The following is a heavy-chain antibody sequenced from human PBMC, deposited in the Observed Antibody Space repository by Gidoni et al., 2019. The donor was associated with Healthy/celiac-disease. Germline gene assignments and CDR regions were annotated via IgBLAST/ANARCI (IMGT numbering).Heavy chain of an antibody. CDR1: GYTFTSYH. D-gene: IGHD4-17*01. CDR3: ARVSNGDRYYYYYGMDV. V-gene: IGHV1-46*01. J-gene: IGHJ6*02. Sequence: HVQLVLSGAEVTKRGVSVTVSCKSSGYTFTSYHMHWVRQAPGQGLEWMGIINPSGGSTSYAQKFQGRVTMTRDTSTSTVYMELSSLRSEDTAVYYCARVSNGDRYYYYYGMDVWGQGTTVTVSS. CDR2: INPSGGST.